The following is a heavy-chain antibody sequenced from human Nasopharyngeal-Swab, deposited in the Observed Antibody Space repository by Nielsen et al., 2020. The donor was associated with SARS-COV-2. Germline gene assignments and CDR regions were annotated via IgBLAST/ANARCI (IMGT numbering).Heavy chain of an antibody. Sequence: WIRQPPGQGLEWIGEINHSGRTNYNPSLKSRVTISVDTSKNQFSLKLSSVTAADTAVYYCARGQGPRHYYDSSGYYYDVLGRGYYFDYWGQGTLVTVSS. J-gene: IGHJ4*02. V-gene: IGHV4-34*01. CDR3: ARGQGPRHYYDSSGYYYDVLGRGYYFDY. D-gene: IGHD3-22*01. CDR2: INHSGRT.